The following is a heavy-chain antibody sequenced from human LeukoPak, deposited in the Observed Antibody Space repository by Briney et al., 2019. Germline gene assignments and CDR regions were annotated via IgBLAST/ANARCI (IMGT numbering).Heavy chain of an antibody. D-gene: IGHD4-17*01. J-gene: IGHJ4*02. CDR3: ARDAGRGDHDF. V-gene: IGHV4-31*03. Sequence: SETLSLTCTVSGGSISSGGYYWSWIRQHPGKGLEWIGYIYYSGSTYYNPSLKSRVTISVDTSKNQFSLKLSSVTAADMAVYYCARDAGRGDHDFWGQGTLVTVSS. CDR2: IYYSGST. CDR1: GGSISSGGYY.